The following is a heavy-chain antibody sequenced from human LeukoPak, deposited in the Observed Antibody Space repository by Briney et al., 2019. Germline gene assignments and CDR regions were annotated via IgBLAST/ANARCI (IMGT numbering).Heavy chain of an antibody. CDR2: IYTSGST. CDR3: ARVLLTMVRGGDYMDV. V-gene: IGHV4-61*02. CDR1: GGSISSGSYY. J-gene: IGHJ6*03. D-gene: IGHD3-10*01. Sequence: SQTLSLTCTVSGGSISSGSYYWSWIRQPAGKGLEWIGRIYTSGSTNYNPSLKSRVTISVDTSKNQFSLKLSSVTAADTAVYYCARVLLTMVRGGDYMDVWGKGTTVTVSS.